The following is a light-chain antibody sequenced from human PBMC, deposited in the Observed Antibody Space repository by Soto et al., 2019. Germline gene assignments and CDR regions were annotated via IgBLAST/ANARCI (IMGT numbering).Light chain of an antibody. Sequence: DIQMTQSPSSLSGSVGDRVTLTCRASQSVSSYLNWYQQKPGKAPKLLIYAASSLQSGVPSRFSGSGSGTDFTLTISSLQPEDFAVYYCQQYNEWPITFGQGTRLEIK. CDR3: QQYNEWPIT. V-gene: IGKV1-39*01. CDR2: AAS. CDR1: QSVSSY. J-gene: IGKJ5*01.